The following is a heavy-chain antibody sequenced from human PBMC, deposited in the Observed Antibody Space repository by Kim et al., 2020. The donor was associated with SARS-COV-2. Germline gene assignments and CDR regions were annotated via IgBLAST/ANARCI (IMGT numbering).Heavy chain of an antibody. CDR2: INTNTGNP. Sequence: ASVKVSCKASGYTFTSYAMNWVRQAPGQGLEWMGWINTNTGNPTYAQGFTGRFVFSLDTSVSTAYLQISSLKAEDTAVYYCARDFKGYYYDSSGYRPLGYWGQGTLVTVSS. CDR1: GYTFTSYA. D-gene: IGHD3-22*01. J-gene: IGHJ4*02. V-gene: IGHV7-4-1*02. CDR3: ARDFKGYYYDSSGYRPLGY.